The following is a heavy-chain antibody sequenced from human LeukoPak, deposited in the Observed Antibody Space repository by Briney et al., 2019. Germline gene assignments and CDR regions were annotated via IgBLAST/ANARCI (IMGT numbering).Heavy chain of an antibody. CDR3: AKIGTTGTPDAFDI. D-gene: IGHD1-1*01. V-gene: IGHV3-30*02. CDR2: IRYDGSNK. Sequence: GGSLRLSCAASGFTFSSYGMHWVRQAPGKGLEWVAFIRYDGSNKYYADSVKGRFTISRDNSKNTLYLRMNSLRAEDTAVYYCAKIGTTGTPDAFDIWGQGTMVTVSS. CDR1: GFTFSSYG. J-gene: IGHJ3*02.